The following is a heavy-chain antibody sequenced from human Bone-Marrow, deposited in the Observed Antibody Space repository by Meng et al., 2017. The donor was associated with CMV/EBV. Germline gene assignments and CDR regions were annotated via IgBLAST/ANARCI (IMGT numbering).Heavy chain of an antibody. CDR2: IKQDGSEK. J-gene: IGHJ6*02. D-gene: IGHD2-2*01. Sequence: GGSLRLSCAASGFTVSSNYMSWVRQAPGKGLEWVANIKQDGSEKYYVDSVKGRFTMSRANAMTSLYLQMNSLRAEDTAVYYCARDGGPGYCSSTSCYAIYYYYYGMDVGGQGPTVTVSS. CDR3: ARDGGPGYCSSTSCYAIYYYYYGMDV. CDR1: GFTVSSNY. V-gene: IGHV3-7*01.